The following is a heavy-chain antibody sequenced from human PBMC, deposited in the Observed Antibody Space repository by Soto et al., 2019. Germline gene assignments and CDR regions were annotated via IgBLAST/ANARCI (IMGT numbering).Heavy chain of an antibody. J-gene: IGHJ4*02. D-gene: IGHD3-16*01. Sequence: QVQLVESGGGVVQPGRSLRLSCAASGFTFSSYGMHWVRQAPGKGLEWVAVIWYDGSNKYYADSVKGRFTISRDNSKNTLYLQMNSLRAEDTAVYYCASLHEDRGDFDYWGQGTLVTVSS. CDR1: GFTFSSYG. CDR2: IWYDGSNK. V-gene: IGHV3-33*01. CDR3: ASLHEDRGDFDY.